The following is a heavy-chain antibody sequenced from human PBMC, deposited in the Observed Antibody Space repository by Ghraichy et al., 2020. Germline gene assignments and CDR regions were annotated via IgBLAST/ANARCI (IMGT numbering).Heavy chain of an antibody. CDR1: GGTFSNFP. Sequence: SVKVSCKTSGGTFSNFPISWVRQAPGQGLEWMGRIIPMLGTAHYAQKFQGRVTITADESTSTAYMELNSLRSEDTAVYYCVRVGGDSSNWFDPWGQGTLVTVSS. D-gene: IGHD3-10*01. V-gene: IGHV1-69*11. J-gene: IGHJ5*02. CDR2: IIPMLGTA. CDR3: VRVGGDSSNWFDP.